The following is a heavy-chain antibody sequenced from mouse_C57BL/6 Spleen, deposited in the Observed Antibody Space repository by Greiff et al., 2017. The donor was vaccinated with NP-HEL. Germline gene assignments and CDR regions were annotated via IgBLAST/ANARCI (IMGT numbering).Heavy chain of an antibody. D-gene: IGHD1-1*01. Sequence: QVQLQQPGAELVRPGSSVKLSCKASGYTFTSYWMHWVKQRPIQGLEWIGNIDPSDSETHYNQKFKDKATLTVDKSSSTAYMQLSSLTSEDSAVYYCARRDYGGEGYFDVWGTGTTVTVSS. CDR3: ARRDYGGEGYFDV. V-gene: IGHV1-52*01. CDR1: GYTFTSYW. J-gene: IGHJ1*03. CDR2: IDPSDSET.